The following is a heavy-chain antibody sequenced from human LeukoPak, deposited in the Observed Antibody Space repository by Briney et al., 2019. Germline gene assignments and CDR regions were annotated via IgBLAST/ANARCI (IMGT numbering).Heavy chain of an antibody. J-gene: IGHJ5*02. CDR1: GFTFSSYA. V-gene: IGHV3-23*01. CDR2: ISGSGGNT. Sequence: GGSLRLSCAASGFTFSSYAMSWVRQAPGKGLEWVSAISGSGGNTYYADSVKGRFTISRDNSKNTLYLQMNSLRAEDTAVYYCAKDHSSSWYGGNWFDPWGQGTLVTVSS. CDR3: AKDHSSSWYGGNWFDP. D-gene: IGHD6-13*01.